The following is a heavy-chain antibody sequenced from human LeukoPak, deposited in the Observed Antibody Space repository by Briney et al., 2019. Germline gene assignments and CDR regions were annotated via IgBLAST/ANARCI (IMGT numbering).Heavy chain of an antibody. Sequence: ASVKVSYKASGYTFTSYGISWVRQAPGQGLEWMGWISAYNGNTNYAQKLQGRVTMTTDTSTSTAYMELRSLRSDDTAVYYCARGTPYSSSWEFDYWGQGTLVTVSS. J-gene: IGHJ4*02. CDR3: ARGTPYSSSWEFDY. CDR1: GYTFTSYG. V-gene: IGHV1-18*04. D-gene: IGHD6-13*01. CDR2: ISAYNGNT.